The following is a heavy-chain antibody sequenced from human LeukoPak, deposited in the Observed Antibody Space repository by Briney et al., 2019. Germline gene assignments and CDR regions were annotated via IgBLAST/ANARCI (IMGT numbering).Heavy chain of an antibody. J-gene: IGHJ4*02. Sequence: GGSLRLSCAASGFTFSSYAMSWVRQAPGEGREWGSALSGSGGSTYYADSVKGRFTISRDNSKNTLYLQMNSLRAEDTAVYYFARECSTTGTTHRIHYFDYWGQGTLVTVSS. CDR3: ARECSTTGTTHRIHYFDY. CDR1: GFTFSSYA. V-gene: IGHV3-23*01. CDR2: LSGSGGST. D-gene: IGHD1-1*01.